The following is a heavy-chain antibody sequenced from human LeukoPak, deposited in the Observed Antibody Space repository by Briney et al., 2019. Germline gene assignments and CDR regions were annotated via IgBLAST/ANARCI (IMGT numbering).Heavy chain of an antibody. CDR1: GFTFRSYE. V-gene: IGHV3-48*03. D-gene: IGHD3-22*01. J-gene: IGHJ3*02. CDR3: ARVTYYYDSSGYPNAFDI. Sequence: PGGSLRLSCEDSGFTFRSYEMNWVRQAPGKGLEWIAYLSSSGSAFSYADSVKGRFTISRDNAKNTLYLQMNSLRAEDTAVYYCARVTYYYDSSGYPNAFDIWGQGTMVTVSS. CDR2: LSSSGSAF.